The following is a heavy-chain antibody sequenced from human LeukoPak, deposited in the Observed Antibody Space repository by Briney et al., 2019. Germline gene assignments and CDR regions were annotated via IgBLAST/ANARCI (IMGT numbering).Heavy chain of an antibody. CDR1: GGTFSSYA. J-gene: IGHJ5*02. Sequence: VKVSCKASGGTFSSYAISWVRQAPGQGLEWMGGIIPIFGTANYAQKFQGRVTITADKSTSTAYMELSSLRSEDTAVYYCARDPEQSGWFDPWGQGTLVTVSS. D-gene: IGHD6-19*01. V-gene: IGHV1-69*06. CDR3: ARDPEQSGWFDP. CDR2: IIPIFGTA.